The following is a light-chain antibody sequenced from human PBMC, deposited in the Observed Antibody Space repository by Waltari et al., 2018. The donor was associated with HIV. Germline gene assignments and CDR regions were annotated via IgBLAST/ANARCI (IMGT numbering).Light chain of an antibody. CDR3: SSYTSSHIVI. Sequence: QSALTQPASVSGSPGQSITISCTAPSGDIGGSYSFVSWYQQHPATIPTLIIFGVSNRPAGVSNRFSGSKSANTASLTISGLQPEDEADYYCSSYTSSHIVIFGGGTKVTVL. CDR2: GVS. J-gene: IGLJ2*01. V-gene: IGLV2-14*01. CDR1: SGDIGGSYSF.